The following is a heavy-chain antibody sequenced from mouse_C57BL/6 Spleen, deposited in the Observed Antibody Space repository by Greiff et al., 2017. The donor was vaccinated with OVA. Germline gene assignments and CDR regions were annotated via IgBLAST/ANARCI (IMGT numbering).Heavy chain of an antibody. V-gene: IGHV2-5*01. CDR2: IWRGGST. Sequence: VKLVESGPGLVQPSQSLSITCTVSGFSLTSYGVHWVRQSPGKGLEWLGVIWRGGSTDYNAAFMSRMSITKDNSKSQVFFKMNSLQADDTAIYYCAKNLEEGGYWGQGTSVTVSS. J-gene: IGHJ4*01. CDR1: GFSLTSYG. CDR3: AKNLEEGGY.